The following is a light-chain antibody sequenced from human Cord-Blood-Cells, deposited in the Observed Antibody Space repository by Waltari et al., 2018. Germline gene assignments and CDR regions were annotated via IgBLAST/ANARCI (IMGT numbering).Light chain of an antibody. CDR2: AAS. V-gene: IGKV1-39*01. CDR1: QDISNY. J-gene: IGKJ4*02. Sequence: DIQMTQSPSSLSASVGDRVTITCQASQDISNYLNWYQQKPGKAPKLLIYAASSLQSGFPSRFSGSGSGTDFTFTISSLQPEDFATYYCQQSYSTPRTFGGGTKVEIK. CDR3: QQSYSTPRT.